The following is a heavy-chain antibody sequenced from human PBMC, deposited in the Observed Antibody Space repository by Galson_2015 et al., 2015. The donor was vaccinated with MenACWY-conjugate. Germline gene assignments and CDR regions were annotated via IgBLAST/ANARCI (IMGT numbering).Heavy chain of an antibody. J-gene: IGHJ6*02. CDR3: ARDLSSMGYYYYGLDV. Sequence: SLRLSCAASGFTFSSYAMSWVRQAPGKGLERVSTISGGGGGTFYADSVKGRFTISRDNSQNTLYLQMNSLRAEDTAVYYCARDLSSMGYYYYGLDVWGQGALVTVSS. CDR2: ISGGGGGT. D-gene: IGHD6-13*01. CDR1: GFTFSSYA. V-gene: IGHV3-23*01.